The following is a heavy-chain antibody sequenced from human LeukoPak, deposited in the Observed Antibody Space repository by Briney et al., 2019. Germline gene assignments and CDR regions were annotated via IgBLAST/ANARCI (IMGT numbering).Heavy chain of an antibody. Sequence: SSETLSLTCTVSGGSISSYYWSWIRQPPGKGLEWIGHIYYSGSTNYNPSLKSRVTISVDTSKNQFSLKLSSVTAADTAVYYCARTLTGYSSSWYWFDPWGQGTLVTVSS. V-gene: IGHV4-59*01. J-gene: IGHJ5*02. CDR3: ARTLTGYSSSWYWFDP. CDR1: GGSISSYY. D-gene: IGHD6-13*01. CDR2: IYYSGST.